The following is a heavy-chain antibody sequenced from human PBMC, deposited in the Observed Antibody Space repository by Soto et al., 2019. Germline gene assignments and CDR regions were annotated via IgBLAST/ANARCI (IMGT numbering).Heavy chain of an antibody. CDR3: ARDRCCSGGSCFDY. J-gene: IGHJ4*02. Sequence: EVQLVESGGGLVKPGGSLRLSCAASGFTFSSYSMNWVRQAPGKGLEWVSSISSSSSYIYYADSVKGRFTISRDNAKNSLYLQMNSLRAEDTAVYYCARDRCCSGGSCFDYWGQGTLVTVSS. V-gene: IGHV3-21*01. CDR2: ISSSSSYI. D-gene: IGHD2-15*01. CDR1: GFTFSSYS.